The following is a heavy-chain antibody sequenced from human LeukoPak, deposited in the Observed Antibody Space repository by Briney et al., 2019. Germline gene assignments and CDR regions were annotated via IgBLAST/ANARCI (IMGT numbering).Heavy chain of an antibody. CDR2: IKPDGSEK. D-gene: IGHD5-24*01. Sequence: GGSLRLPCAASGFTFRNAWMSWVRQAPGKGLEWVASIKPDGSEKYYVDSVEGRFTISRDNAKNSLYLQMNSLRAEDLAVYYCARDRGWLQFDYWGQGTLVTVSS. J-gene: IGHJ4*02. CDR3: ARDRGWLQFDY. V-gene: IGHV3-7*01. CDR1: GFTFRNAW.